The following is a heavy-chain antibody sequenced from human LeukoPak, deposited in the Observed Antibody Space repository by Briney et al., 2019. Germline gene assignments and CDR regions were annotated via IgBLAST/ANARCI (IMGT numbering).Heavy chain of an antibody. D-gene: IGHD3-10*01. CDR1: GGSISSDSYY. Sequence: SETLSLTCTVSGGSISSDSYYWGWIRRPPGKGLELIGTVFYSGTTYYNPSLRSRLTISVGTSKNQFSLRLTSVTAADTTVYYCARLAAIRGVVFIDYWGQGALVTVSS. CDR2: VFYSGTT. V-gene: IGHV4-39*01. CDR3: ARLAAIRGVVFIDY. J-gene: IGHJ4*02.